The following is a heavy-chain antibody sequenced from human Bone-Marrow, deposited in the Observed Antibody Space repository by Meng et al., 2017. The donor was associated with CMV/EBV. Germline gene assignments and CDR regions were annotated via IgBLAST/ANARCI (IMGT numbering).Heavy chain of an antibody. D-gene: IGHD2-2*01. CDR3: AREGHTSFRFKYYYYYGMDV. CDR2: IKQDGSEK. J-gene: IGHJ6*02. Sequence: GGSLRLSCAASGFTFSSYWMSWVRQAPGKGLEWVANIKQDGSEKYYVASVKGGFTISRDNAKNSLYLQMNSLRDEDTAVYYCAREGHTSFRFKYYYYYGMDVWGQGTTVTVSS. CDR1: GFTFSSYW. V-gene: IGHV3-7*01.